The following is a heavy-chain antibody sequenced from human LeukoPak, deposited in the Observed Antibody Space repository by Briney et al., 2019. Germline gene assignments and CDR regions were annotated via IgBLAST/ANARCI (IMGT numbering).Heavy chain of an antibody. CDR2: INAGNGNT. CDR3: ARGRGDYGWYFDY. D-gene: IGHD4/OR15-4a*01. Sequence: ASVKVSCKASGYTFTSYAMHWVRQAPGQRLEWMGWINAGNGNTKYSQKFQGRVTITRDTSASTAYMELSSLRSEDTAVYYCARGRGDYGWYFDYWGQGTLVTVSS. V-gene: IGHV1-3*01. J-gene: IGHJ4*02. CDR1: GYTFTSYA.